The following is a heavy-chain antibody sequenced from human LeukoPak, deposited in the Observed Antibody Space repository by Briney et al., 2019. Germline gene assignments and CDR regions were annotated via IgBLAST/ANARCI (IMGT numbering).Heavy chain of an antibody. J-gene: IGHJ6*03. V-gene: IGHV3-7*01. D-gene: IGHD3-3*01. CDR3: AREAYDDFWSGSWRYYYYMDV. CDR1: GFTVFNYW. CDR2: INLDGSQK. Sequence: GGSLRLSCAASGFTVFNYWMSWVRQAPGKGLEWVANINLDGSQKYYVDSVKGRFIISRDNAKNSLYLQMNSLRAEDTAVYYCAREAYDDFWSGSWRYYYYMDVWGKGTTVTVSS.